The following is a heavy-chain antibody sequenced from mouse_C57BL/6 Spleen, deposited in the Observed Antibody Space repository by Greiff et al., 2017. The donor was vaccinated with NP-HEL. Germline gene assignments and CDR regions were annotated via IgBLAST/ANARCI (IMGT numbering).Heavy chain of an antibody. CDR1: GYTFTSYW. CDR2: IHPNSGST. Sequence: QVHVKQSGAELVKPGASVKLSCKASGYTFTSYWMHWVKQRPGQGLEWIGMIHPNSGSTNYNEKFKSKATLTVDKSSSTAYMQLSSLTSEASAVYYWARRGGGPEDYAMDYWGQGTSVTVSS. J-gene: IGHJ4*01. V-gene: IGHV1-64*01. CDR3: ARRGGGPEDYAMDY.